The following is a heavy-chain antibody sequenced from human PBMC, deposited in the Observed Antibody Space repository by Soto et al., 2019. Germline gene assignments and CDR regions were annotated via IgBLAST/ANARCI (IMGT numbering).Heavy chain of an antibody. CDR2: MSYDGSNK. V-gene: IGHV3-30-3*01. CDR1: GFTFSSYA. Sequence: QVQLVESGGGVVQPGRSLRLSCAASGFTFSSYAMHWVRRAPGKGLEGMAVMSYDGSNKYYADSVKGRFTISRDNSKNPMYLEMNSLRPEDTALYYCARDGGAYWGQGTLVIVSS. D-gene: IGHD3-16*01. J-gene: IGHJ4*02. CDR3: ARDGGAY.